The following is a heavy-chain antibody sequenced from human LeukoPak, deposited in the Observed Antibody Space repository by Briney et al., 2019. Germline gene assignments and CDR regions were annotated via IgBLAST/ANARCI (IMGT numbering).Heavy chain of an antibody. J-gene: IGHJ4*02. D-gene: IGHD5-12*01. CDR2: IYYSGST. Sequence: SETLSLTCTVSGGSISSYYWSWIRQPPGKGLEGIGYIYYSGSTNYNPSLKSRVTISVDTSKNQFSLKLSSVTAADTAVYYCARLGDIRNFDYWGQGTLVTASS. V-gene: IGHV4-59*08. CDR3: ARLGDIRNFDY. CDR1: GGSISSYY.